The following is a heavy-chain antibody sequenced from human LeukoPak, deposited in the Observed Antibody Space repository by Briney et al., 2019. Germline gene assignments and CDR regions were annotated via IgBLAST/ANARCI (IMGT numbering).Heavy chain of an antibody. V-gene: IGHV6-1*01. D-gene: IGHD5-18*01. Sequence: SQTLSLTCAISGDSVSSNSAAWNWIRQSPSRGLEWLGRTYYKSKWYNDYAVSVKSRITINPDTSKNQFSLQLNSVTPEDTAVYYCARGEFRIQLWPSHYYYYYGMDVWGQGTTVTVSS. CDR1: GDSVSSNSAA. CDR3: ARGEFRIQLWPSHYYYYYGMDV. CDR2: TYYKSKWYN. J-gene: IGHJ6*02.